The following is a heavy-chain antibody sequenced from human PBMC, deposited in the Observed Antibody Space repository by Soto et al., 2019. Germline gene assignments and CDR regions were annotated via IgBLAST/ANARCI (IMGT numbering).Heavy chain of an antibody. CDR1: GGSISKYY. CDR3: ARSVFP. J-gene: IGHJ5*02. V-gene: IGHV4-59*06. CDR2: IYYSKST. Sequence: PSETLSLTCTVSGGSISKYYWNWIRQPPGKGLEWIGYIYYSKSTYYNPSLKSRVTISLDTSKNQFSLKLTSVTAADTAVYYCARSVFPWGQGTLVTVSS.